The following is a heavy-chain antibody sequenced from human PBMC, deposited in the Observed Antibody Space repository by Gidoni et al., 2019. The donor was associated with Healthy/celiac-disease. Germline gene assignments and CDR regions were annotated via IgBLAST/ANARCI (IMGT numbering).Heavy chain of an antibody. CDR2: ISYDGSNK. CDR3: AKDRGKNSMYYYYGMDV. CDR1: GFTFSSSG. J-gene: IGHJ6*02. V-gene: IGHV3-30*18. Sequence: QVQLVESGGGVVQPGRSLRLSCAASGFTFSSSGMHWVRQAPGKGLEWVAVISYDGSNKYYADSVKGRFTISRDNSKNTLYLQMNSLRAEDTAVYYCAKDRGKNSMYYYYGMDVWGQGTTVTVSS. D-gene: IGHD3-10*01.